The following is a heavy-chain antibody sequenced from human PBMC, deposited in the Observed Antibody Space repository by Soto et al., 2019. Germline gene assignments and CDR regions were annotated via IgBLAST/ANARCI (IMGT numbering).Heavy chain of an antibody. Sequence: RRFSKEQVKRLELLAGISYVGSNKYYADSVKGRFTISRANSKNTLYLQMNSLRAEDTPVYYCAKDSETYDSSAYSAYWGQRTPVPVSS. D-gene: IGHD3-22*01. CDR3: AKDSETYDSSAYSAY. V-gene: IGHV3-30*18. CDR2: ISYVGSNK. J-gene: IGHJ4*02.